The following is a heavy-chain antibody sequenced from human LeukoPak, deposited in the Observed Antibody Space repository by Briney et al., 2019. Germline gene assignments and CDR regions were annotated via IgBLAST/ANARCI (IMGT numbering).Heavy chain of an antibody. CDR1: GGSISSGGYS. V-gene: IGHV4-30-2*01. J-gene: IGHJ4*02. Sequence: PPQTLSLTCAVSGGSISSGGYSWSWIRQPPGQGLEWIGYIYHSGSTYYNPSLKSRVTISVDRSKNQFSLKLSSVTAADTAVYYCARGRTYAYCGGDCSPLFDYWGQGTLVTVSS. CDR3: ARGRTYAYCGGDCSPLFDY. CDR2: IYHSGST. D-gene: IGHD2-21*02.